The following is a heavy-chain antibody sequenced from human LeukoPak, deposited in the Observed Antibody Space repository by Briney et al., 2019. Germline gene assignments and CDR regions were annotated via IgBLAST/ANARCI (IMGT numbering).Heavy chain of an antibody. CDR1: GFTFSSYS. CDR3: AKVIYYGSEDVDY. D-gene: IGHD3-10*01. J-gene: IGHJ4*01. CDR2: ISSSSSFI. Sequence: GGSLRLSCAASGFTFSSYSMNWVRQAPGKGLEWVSSISSSSSFIYYADSVKGRLTISRDNAKNSLYLQMNSLRAEDTAVYYCAKVIYYGSEDVDYWGQGTLATVSS. V-gene: IGHV3-21*01.